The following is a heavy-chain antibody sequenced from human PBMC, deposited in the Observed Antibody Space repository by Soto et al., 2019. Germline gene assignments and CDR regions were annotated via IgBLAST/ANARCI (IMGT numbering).Heavy chain of an antibody. CDR2: INSNSGAP. J-gene: IGHJ3*02. CDR3: AIIMTHSDSFDI. CDR1: GYSFAGFY. V-gene: IGHV1-2*04. D-gene: IGHD3-16*01. Sequence: QVQLVQSGPEVKKPGASVKVSCKASGYSFAGFYIHWMRQAPGQGLEWVGSINSNSGAPTYAQKFQDSIAMTRDTSVSTAYMDLNRLTSDDTAIYYCAIIMTHSDSFDIWGQGTMVTVSS.